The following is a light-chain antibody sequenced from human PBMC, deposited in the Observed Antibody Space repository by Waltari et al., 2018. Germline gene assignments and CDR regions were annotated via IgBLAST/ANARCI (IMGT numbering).Light chain of an antibody. CDR3: CSYAGRYTHVV. V-gene: IGLV2-11*01. CDR1: SSDVGAYDY. J-gene: IGLJ2*01. Sequence: QSALTQPRPVSGSPGQSVTISCTGTSSDVGAYDYVPWYHHHPGQAPKLTICDVTKPPSVVPDRFSGSKSGNTASLTISGLQAEDEAYYYCCSYAGRYTHVVFGGGTKLTVL. CDR2: DVT.